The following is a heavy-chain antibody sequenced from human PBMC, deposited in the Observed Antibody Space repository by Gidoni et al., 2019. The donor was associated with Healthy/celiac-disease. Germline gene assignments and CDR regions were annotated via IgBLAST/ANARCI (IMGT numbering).Heavy chain of an antibody. V-gene: IGHV1-46*01. D-gene: IGHD2-15*01. Sequence: QVQLVQSGAEVKKPGASVKVPCKASGYTFTSYYMHWVRQAPGQGLEWMGIINPSGGSTSYAQKFQGRVTMTRDTSTSTVYMELSSLRSEDTAVYYCARVKVAATRSGPHQRESDYWGQGTLVTVSS. CDR3: ARVKVAATRSGPHQRESDY. CDR1: GYTFTSYY. J-gene: IGHJ4*02. CDR2: INPSGGST.